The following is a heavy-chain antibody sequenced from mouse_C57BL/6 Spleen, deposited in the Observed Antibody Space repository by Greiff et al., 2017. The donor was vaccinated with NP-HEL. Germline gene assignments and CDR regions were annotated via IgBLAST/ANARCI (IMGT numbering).Heavy chain of an antibody. D-gene: IGHD4-1*01. CDR3: AKNWDGFDWYFDV. J-gene: IGHJ1*03. Sequence: VHLVESGPVLVKPGASVKMSCKASGYTFTDYYMNWVKQSHGKSLEWIGVINPYNGGTSYNQKFKGKATLTVDKSSSTAYMELNSLTSEDSAVYYCAKNWDGFDWYFDVWGTGTTVTVSS. CDR2: INPYNGGT. CDR1: GYTFTDYY. V-gene: IGHV1-19*01.